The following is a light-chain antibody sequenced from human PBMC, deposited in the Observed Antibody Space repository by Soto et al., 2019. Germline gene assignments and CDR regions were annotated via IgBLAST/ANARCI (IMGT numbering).Light chain of an antibody. Sequence: DIQMTQSPSTLSASVGDRVTFTCRASKHINTWLAWYQQRPGKAPKLLIYKASTLKSGVPSRFRGSGSGTEFTLTIISRQPDYFATYYCQQCSSYYTFGQGNTRAIK. CDR2: KAS. CDR1: KHINTW. J-gene: IGKJ2*01. CDR3: QQCSSYYT. V-gene: IGKV1-5*03.